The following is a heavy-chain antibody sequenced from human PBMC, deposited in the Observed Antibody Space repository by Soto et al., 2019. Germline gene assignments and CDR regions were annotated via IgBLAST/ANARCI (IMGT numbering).Heavy chain of an antibody. CDR1: GYTFTSYG. V-gene: IGHV1-18*01. Sequence: ASVKLSCKASGYTFTSYGISWVRQAPGQGLEWMGWISAYNGNTNYAQKLQGRVTMTTDTSTSTAYMELRSLRSDDTAVYYCARGYYYDSSGYFDYWGQGTLVTVSS. CDR2: ISAYNGNT. D-gene: IGHD3-22*01. CDR3: ARGYYYDSSGYFDY. J-gene: IGHJ4*02.